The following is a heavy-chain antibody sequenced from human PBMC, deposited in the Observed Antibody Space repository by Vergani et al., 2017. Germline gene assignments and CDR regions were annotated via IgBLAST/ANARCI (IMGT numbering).Heavy chain of an antibody. CDR3: ARGDYGILTGYRY. J-gene: IGHJ4*02. CDR2: ITPSGGHT. D-gene: IGHD3-9*01. CDR1: GYTFSNYY. V-gene: IGHV1-46*03. Sequence: QVQVVQSGAEVKKSGASVKVSCKTSGYTFSNYYMHWVRQAPGQGLEWMGIITPSGGHTNYAQKFQSRVTMTRDTSTSTVYMELSSLRSEDTAIYYCARGDYGILTGYRYWGQGTLVTVSA.